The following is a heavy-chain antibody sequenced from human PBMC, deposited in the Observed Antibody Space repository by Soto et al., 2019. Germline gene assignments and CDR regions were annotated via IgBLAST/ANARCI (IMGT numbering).Heavy chain of an antibody. D-gene: IGHD5-18*01. V-gene: IGHV3-30-3*01. J-gene: IGHJ4*02. CDR3: ARVYRVSWIQLWSSSHFDY. CDR2: ISYDGSNK. Sequence: PGGSLRLSCAASGFTFSSYAMHWVRQAPGKGLEWVAVISYDGSNKYYADSVKGRFTISRDNSKNTLYLQMNSLRAEDTAVYYCARVYRVSWIQLWSSSHFDYWGQGALVTVSS. CDR1: GFTFSSYA.